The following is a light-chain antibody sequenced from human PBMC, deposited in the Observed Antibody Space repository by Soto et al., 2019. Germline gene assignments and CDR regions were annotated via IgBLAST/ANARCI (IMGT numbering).Light chain of an antibody. CDR3: QHGSDWPPFT. V-gene: IGKV3-11*01. CDR2: DAS. CDR1: QSVNSN. Sequence: EIVLTQSPARLSLSPGERATLSCRASQSVNSNLAWYQHKPGQAPRLLIYDASNRATGIPARFSGSGSGTDFTLTVSSVEPEDFAVYYCQHGSDWPPFTFCQGTRLE. J-gene: IGKJ5*01.